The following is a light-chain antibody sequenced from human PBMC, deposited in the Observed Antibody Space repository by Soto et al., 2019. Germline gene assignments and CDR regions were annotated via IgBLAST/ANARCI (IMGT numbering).Light chain of an antibody. Sequence: EIVLTQSPATLSLSPGERATVSCRASQSVGTYLAWYQHNPGQAPRLLIYDASNRATGIPARFSGSGSGTDVTLTISSPEPEDFAVYYCQQRYKWPNTFGQGTKLEIK. CDR1: QSVGTY. CDR2: DAS. J-gene: IGKJ2*01. V-gene: IGKV3-11*01. CDR3: QQRYKWPNT.